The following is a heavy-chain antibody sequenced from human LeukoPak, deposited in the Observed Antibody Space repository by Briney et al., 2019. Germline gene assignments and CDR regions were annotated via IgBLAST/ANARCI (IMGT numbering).Heavy chain of an antibody. CDR3: ARDRRFVLLGAPFDY. Sequence: PGGSLRLSCAASGFTFSSYGMHWVRQARGKGLEGVAVISYDGSNNYYADSVKGRFTISSDNAKTSLSLQMHSLSAEDTAVYYCARDRRFVLLGAPFDYWGPGTLVTASS. D-gene: IGHD3-3*01. CDR1: GFTFSSYG. J-gene: IGHJ4*02. V-gene: IGHV3-30*03. CDR2: ISYDGSNN.